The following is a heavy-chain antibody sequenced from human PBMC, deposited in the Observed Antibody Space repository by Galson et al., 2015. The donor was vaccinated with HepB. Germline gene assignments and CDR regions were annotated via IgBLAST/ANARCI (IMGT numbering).Heavy chain of an antibody. CDR3: TTHPWTPSVGSIYYSDY. CDR1: GFTFSNAS. V-gene: IGHV3-15*01. Sequence: SLRLSCAASGFTFSNASLSWVRQAPGKGLEWVGRIKSKTDGGPTDYAAPVKGRFTISRDESKNMLYLQMNSLKTEDTAVYHCTTHPWTPSVGSIYYSDYWGQGTLVTVSS. CDR2: IKSKTDGGPT. D-gene: IGHD3/OR15-3a*01. J-gene: IGHJ4*02.